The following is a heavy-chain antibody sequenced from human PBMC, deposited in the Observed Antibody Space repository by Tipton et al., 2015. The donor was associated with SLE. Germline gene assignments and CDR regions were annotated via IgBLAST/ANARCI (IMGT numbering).Heavy chain of an antibody. V-gene: IGHV4-59*07. CDR2: IYYSGST. D-gene: IGHD6-19*01. Sequence: TLSLTCTVSGGSISSYYWNWIRQPPGKGLEWIGSIYYSGSTNYNPSLKSRVTILVDRSKKQFSLNLSSVTAADTAVYYCASFVAGHYFDYWGQGTLVTVSS. J-gene: IGHJ4*02. CDR1: GGSISSYY. CDR3: ASFVAGHYFDY.